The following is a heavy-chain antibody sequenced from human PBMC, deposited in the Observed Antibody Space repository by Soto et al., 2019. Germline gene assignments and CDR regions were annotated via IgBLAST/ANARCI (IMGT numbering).Heavy chain of an antibody. CDR2: IKDDGGQQ. J-gene: IGHJ4*02. CDR1: GFPFSKYW. V-gene: IGHV3-7*03. CDR3: GTTPRKGGVDS. D-gene: IGHD3-16*01. Sequence: GPSLRLSCAASGFPFSKYWMSWVRQAPGKGLEWAANIKDDGGQQYYVDSVKGRFTISTDNSENSLYLHMSSLRVADTAVYYCGTTPRKGGVDSWGQGTVVTVSP.